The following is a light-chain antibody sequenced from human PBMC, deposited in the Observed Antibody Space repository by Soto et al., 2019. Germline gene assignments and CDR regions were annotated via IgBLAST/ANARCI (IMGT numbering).Light chain of an antibody. CDR1: SSDVGSYNL. CDR3: SSYAGSSTHVV. Sequence: QSVLTQHASVSGSPGQSITISCTGTSSDVGSYNLVSWYQQHPAKAPKLIIYEGTKRPSGVSNRFSGSKSGNTASLTISGLQAEDEADYYCSSYAGSSTHVVFGGGTQLTVL. J-gene: IGLJ2*01. CDR2: EGT. V-gene: IGLV2-23*01.